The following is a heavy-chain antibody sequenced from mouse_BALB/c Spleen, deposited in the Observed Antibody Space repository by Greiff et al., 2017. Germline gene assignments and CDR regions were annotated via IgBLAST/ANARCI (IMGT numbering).Heavy chain of an antibody. CDR1: GFTFSSYG. D-gene: IGHD2-10*02. Sequence: EVKLVESGGDLVKPGGSLKLSCAASGFTFSSYGMSWVRQTPDKRLEWVATISSGGSYTYYPDSVKGRFTISRDNAKNTLYLQMSSLKSEDTAMYYCARHEYGNYRYYAMDYWGQGTSVTVSS. CDR2: ISSGGSYT. CDR3: ARHEYGNYRYYAMDY. J-gene: IGHJ4*01. V-gene: IGHV5-6*01.